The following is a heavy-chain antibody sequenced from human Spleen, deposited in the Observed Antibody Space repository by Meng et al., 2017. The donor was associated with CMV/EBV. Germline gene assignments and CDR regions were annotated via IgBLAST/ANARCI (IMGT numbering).Heavy chain of an antibody. D-gene: IGHD4-11*01. CDR3: ARDGRVVPHHAGNYRGQHWLNP. Sequence: ASVEVSCKSSGYMFRNYYIYWVRQAPGQGLEWMGWINPNTGATFSAQKFEGRVTMTSDTSFSTTYMELDSLKSDDTAIYYCARDGRVVPHHAGNYRGQHWLNPWGQGTLVTVSS. J-gene: IGHJ5*02. CDR1: GYMFRNYY. V-gene: IGHV1-2*02. CDR2: INPNTGAT.